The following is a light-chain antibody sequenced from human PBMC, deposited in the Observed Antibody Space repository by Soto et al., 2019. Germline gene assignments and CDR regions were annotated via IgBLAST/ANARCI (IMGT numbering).Light chain of an antibody. CDR1: SSDVGSYNS. Sequence: QSVLTQPASVSGSPGQSITISCTGTSSDVGSYNSVSWYQHHPGKAPKLMIYEVSNRPSGVSNRFSGSKSGNTASLIISGLQAEDEADYYCSSYIGSSTVFGGGTKLTVL. CDR3: SSYIGSSTV. J-gene: IGLJ2*01. CDR2: EVS. V-gene: IGLV2-14*01.